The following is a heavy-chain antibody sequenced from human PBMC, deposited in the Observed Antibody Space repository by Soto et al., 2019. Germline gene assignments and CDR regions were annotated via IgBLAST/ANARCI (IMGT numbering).Heavy chain of an antibody. J-gene: IGHJ6*02. Sequence: GASVKVSCKASGYTFTSYGISWVRQAPGQGLEWMGRINAGNGNTKYSQKFQGRVTITRDTSASTAYMELSSLRSEDTAVYYCARDQVVTPVGSYYYYYGMDVWGQGTTVTVSS. CDR3: ARDQVVTPVGSYYYYYGMDV. D-gene: IGHD2-21*02. CDR2: INAGNGNT. CDR1: GYTFTSYG. V-gene: IGHV1-3*01.